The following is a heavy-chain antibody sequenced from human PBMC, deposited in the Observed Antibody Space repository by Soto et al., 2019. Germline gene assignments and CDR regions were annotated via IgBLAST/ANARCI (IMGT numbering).Heavy chain of an antibody. CDR1: GASISVHSYY. D-gene: IGHD1-20*01. V-gene: IGHV4-39*01. Sequence: XASLWLPFTVSGASISVHSYYWTWIRQPPGKGLEWIGSSYYSGTTYFNPSLKSRATISVDTSKNQFSLRLTSVTAADTAIYYCTRRYNWNDNYFDPCGPGALVTVSS. J-gene: IGHJ5*02. CDR3: TRRYNWNDNYFDP. CDR2: SYYSGTT.